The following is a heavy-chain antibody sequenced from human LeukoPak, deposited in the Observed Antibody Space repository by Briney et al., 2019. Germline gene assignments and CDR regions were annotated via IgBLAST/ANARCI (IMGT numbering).Heavy chain of an antibody. V-gene: IGHV3-20*04. CDR2: INWSGGSI. D-gene: IGHD2-21*02. Sequence: GGSLRLSCAASGFNFKDFGMSWVREVPGKGLEWVSGINWSGGSIGYADSVKGRFTISRDNARNSLELQMDSLRVDDTAIYYCARGNEYCGGDCYFDYWGQGTRVTVSS. CDR3: ARGNEYCGGDCYFDY. J-gene: IGHJ4*02. CDR1: GFNFKDFG.